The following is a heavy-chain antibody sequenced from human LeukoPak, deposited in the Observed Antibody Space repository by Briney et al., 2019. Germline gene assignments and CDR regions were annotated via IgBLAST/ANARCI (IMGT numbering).Heavy chain of an antibody. CDR1: GGSISSYY. V-gene: IGHV4-59*01. CDR2: IYYSGST. CDR3: ARYLPGIAAAGTAPYWYFDL. D-gene: IGHD6-13*01. J-gene: IGHJ2*01. Sequence: PSETLSLTCTVSGGSISSYYWSWIRQPPGKGLERIGYIYYSGSTNYNPSLKSRVTISVDTSKNQFSLKLSSVTAADTAVYYCARYLPGIAAAGTAPYWYFDLWGRGTLVTVSS.